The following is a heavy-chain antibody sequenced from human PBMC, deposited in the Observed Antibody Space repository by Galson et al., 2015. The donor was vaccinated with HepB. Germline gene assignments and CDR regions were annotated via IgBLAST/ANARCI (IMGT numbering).Heavy chain of an antibody. V-gene: IGHV3-21*01. Sequence: SLRLSCAASGFTFSSYSMNWVRQAPGKGLEWVSSISSSSYIYYADSVKGRFTISRDNTKNTLYLQMNSLRAEDTAVYYCARESGWYGGAVDYWGQGTLVTVSS. CDR3: ARESGWYGGAVDY. CDR1: GFTFSSYS. D-gene: IGHD6-19*01. J-gene: IGHJ4*02. CDR2: ISSSSYI.